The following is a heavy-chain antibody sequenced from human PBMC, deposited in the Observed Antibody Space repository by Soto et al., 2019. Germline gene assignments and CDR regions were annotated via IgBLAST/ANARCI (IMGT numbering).Heavy chain of an antibody. J-gene: IGHJ2*01. Sequence: QVQLQESGPGLVRPSQTLSLTCTVSGASVRSGGHYWSWVRQRPGKGLEWIGYIYYSGGSTFYNPSLKSRVSISLDNSDNQFSLKLHSVTASDTAVYYCARDGLLTGTTVWYLDLWGRGTLVTVAS. V-gene: IGHV4-31*03. CDR2: IYYSGGST. CDR1: GASVRSGGHY. D-gene: IGHD1-1*01. CDR3: ARDGLLTGTTVWYLDL.